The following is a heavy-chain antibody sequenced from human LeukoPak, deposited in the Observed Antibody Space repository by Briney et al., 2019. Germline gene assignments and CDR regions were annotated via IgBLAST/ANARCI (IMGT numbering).Heavy chain of an antibody. Sequence: GGSLRLSCAASGFTVSSNYMSWVRQAPGKGLEWVSGIYGSGGKIFYADSVRGRFTISRDNSRNTLYLQMNSLRAEDTAIYYCAKDRVPDGVWSLDYWGQGTLVTVSS. J-gene: IGHJ4*02. CDR1: GFTVSSNY. V-gene: IGHV3-23*01. D-gene: IGHD2-8*02. CDR2: IYGSGGKI. CDR3: AKDRVPDGVWSLDY.